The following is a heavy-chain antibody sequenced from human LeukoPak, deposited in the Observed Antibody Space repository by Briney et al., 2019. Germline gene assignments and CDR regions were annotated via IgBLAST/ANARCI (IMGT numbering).Heavy chain of an antibody. J-gene: IGHJ4*02. Sequence: PGGSLRLSCAGSGFTFTTSDMNWVRQAPGKGLEGVSSISTSSSYIYYAESVKGRFIISRDNTKNSLFLQMNSLRVDDTAVYYCARVRGAMFRSGWSDYWGQGTLVTVSS. CDR1: GFTFTTSD. CDR3: ARVRGAMFRSGWSDY. D-gene: IGHD6-13*01. CDR2: ISTSSSYI. V-gene: IGHV3-21*01.